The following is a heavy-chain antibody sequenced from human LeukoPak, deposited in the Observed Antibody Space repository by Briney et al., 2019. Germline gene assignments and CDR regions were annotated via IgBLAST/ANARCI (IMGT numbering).Heavy chain of an antibody. J-gene: IGHJ5*02. Sequence: ASVKVSCQASGYTFTDNYIRWVRQAPGQGLEWMGWINPNRGGPMYAQKFPGRVTMTRDTSLGTAYIELNGLKSDDTAIYYCAREGIKIFGGWAPFDPWGQGTLVTVS. CDR2: INPNRGGP. CDR1: GYTFTDNY. D-gene: IGHD3-3*01. V-gene: IGHV1-2*02. CDR3: AREGIKIFGGWAPFDP.